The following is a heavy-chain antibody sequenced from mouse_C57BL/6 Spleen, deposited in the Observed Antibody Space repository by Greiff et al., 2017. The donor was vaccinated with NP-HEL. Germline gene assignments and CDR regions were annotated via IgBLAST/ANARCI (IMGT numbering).Heavy chain of an antibody. CDR2: IYPRSGNT. V-gene: IGHV1-81*01. CDR1: GYTFTSYG. Sequence: QVQLKESGAELARPGASVKLSCKASGYTFTSYGISWVKQRTGQGLEWIGEIYPRSGNTYYNEKFKGKATLTADKSSSTAYMELRSLTSEDSAVYFCADYDSSRRFAYWGQGTLVTVSA. J-gene: IGHJ3*01. D-gene: IGHD2-4*01. CDR3: ADYDSSRRFAY.